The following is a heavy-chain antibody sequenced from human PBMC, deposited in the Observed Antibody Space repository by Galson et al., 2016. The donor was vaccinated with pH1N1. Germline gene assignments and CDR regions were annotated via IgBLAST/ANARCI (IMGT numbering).Heavy chain of an antibody. CDR2: IYQDGSEK. V-gene: IGHV3-7*01. CDR3: AKVGSLGDYRAPAYFQH. CDR1: GFTFSRYW. Sequence: SLRLSCAASGFTFSRYWMSWVRQAPGKGLEWVASIYQDGSEKYYVDSVRGRFSISRDNAENSLFLQMNSLRAEDTAMYYCAKVGSLGDYRAPAYFQHWGQGTLISVSS. J-gene: IGHJ1*01. D-gene: IGHD4-17*01.